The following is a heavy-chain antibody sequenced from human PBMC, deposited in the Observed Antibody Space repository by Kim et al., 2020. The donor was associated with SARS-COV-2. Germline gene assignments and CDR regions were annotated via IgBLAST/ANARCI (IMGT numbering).Heavy chain of an antibody. CDR3: TTDQSPSTITIFGVATYYYYGMDV. J-gene: IGHJ6*02. CDR1: GFTFSNAW. V-gene: IGHV3-15*01. CDR2: IKSKTDGGTT. D-gene: IGHD3-3*01. Sequence: GGSLRLSCAASGFTFSNAWMSWVRQAPGKGLGWVGRIKSKTDGGTTDYAAPVKGRFTISRDDSKNTLYLQMNSLKTEDTAVYYCTTDQSPSTITIFGVATYYYYGMDVWGQGTTVTVSS.